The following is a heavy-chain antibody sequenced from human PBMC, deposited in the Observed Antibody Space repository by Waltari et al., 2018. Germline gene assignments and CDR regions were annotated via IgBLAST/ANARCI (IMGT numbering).Heavy chain of an antibody. CDR2: INAGNGNT. D-gene: IGHD6-19*01. V-gene: IGHV1-3*01. CDR3: ARGLYSSGWYVDY. J-gene: IGHJ4*02. Sequence: QVQLVQSGAEVKKPGASVKVSCKAAGYTFTSYAMHWVRQAPGQRLEWMGWINAGNGNTKYSQKFQGRVTITRDTSASTAYMELSSLRSEDTAVYYCARGLYSSGWYVDYWGQGTLVTVSS. CDR1: GYTFTSYA.